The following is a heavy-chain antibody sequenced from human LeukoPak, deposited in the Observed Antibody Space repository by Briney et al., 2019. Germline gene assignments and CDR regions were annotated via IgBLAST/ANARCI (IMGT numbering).Heavy chain of an antibody. CDR2: ISSSSSYI. V-gene: IGHV3-21*01. Sequence: NPGGSLRLSCAASGFTFSSYSMNWVRQAPGKGLEWVSSISSSSSYIYYADSVKGRFTISRDNAKNSLYLQMNSLRAEDTAVYYCARTFRLGGGFDYWGQGTLVTVSP. CDR1: GFTFSSYS. CDR3: ARTFRLGGGFDY. D-gene: IGHD4-23*01. J-gene: IGHJ4*02.